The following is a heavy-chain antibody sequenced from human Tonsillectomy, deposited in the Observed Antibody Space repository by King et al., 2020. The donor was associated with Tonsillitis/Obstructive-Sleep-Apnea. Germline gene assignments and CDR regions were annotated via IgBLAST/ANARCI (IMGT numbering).Heavy chain of an antibody. D-gene: IGHD1-26*01. J-gene: IGHJ4*02. V-gene: IGHV3-15*01. Sequence: VQLVESGGGLVKPGGSLRLSCAASGFTFSSAWMSWVRQSPGKGLEWVARIKSKTDGGTTDYAAPAKGRFTISRDDSKNTLYVQMDSLKTEDTAVYYCTTDTSYFEYWGQGTLVTVSS. CDR3: TTDTSYFEY. CDR2: IKSKTDGGTT. CDR1: GFTFSSAW.